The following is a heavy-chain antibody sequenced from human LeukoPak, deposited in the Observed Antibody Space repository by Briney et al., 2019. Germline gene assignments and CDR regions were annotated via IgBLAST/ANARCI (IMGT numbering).Heavy chain of an antibody. J-gene: IGHJ1*01. CDR2: INPNSGGT. CDR1: GHTFTGYY. V-gene: IGHV1-2*02. D-gene: IGHD1-26*01. Sequence: GASVKVSCKASGHTFTGYYMHWVRQAPGQGLEWMGWINPNSGGTNYAQKFQGRVTMTRDTSISTAYMELSRLRSDDTAVYYCARASVVGSTFQHWGQGTLVNVYS. CDR3: ARASVVGSTFQH.